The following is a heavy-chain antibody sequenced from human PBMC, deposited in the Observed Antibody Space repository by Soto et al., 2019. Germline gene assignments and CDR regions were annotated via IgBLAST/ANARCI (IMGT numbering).Heavy chain of an antibody. CDR3: AGGFH. Sequence: TGGSLRLSCTASGFTFSSYTMIWVRQAPGKGLEWVSGITESGSSTYYGDSIKGRFTISRDNSKNTLYLEMNSLRAEDTAVYYCAGGFHWGQGALVTVSS. D-gene: IGHD3-16*01. CDR2: ITESGSST. CDR1: GFTFSSYT. J-gene: IGHJ4*02. V-gene: IGHV3-23*01.